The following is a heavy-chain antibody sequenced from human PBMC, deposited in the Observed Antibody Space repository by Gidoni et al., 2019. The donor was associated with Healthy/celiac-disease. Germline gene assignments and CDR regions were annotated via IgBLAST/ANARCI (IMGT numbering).Heavy chain of an antibody. V-gene: IGHV1-18*01. D-gene: IGHD3-3*01. CDR1: GYIFTSYG. Sequence: QVQLVQSGAEAKKPGASVKVSCKASGYIFTSYGIRWVRQAPGHGLEWMAWISAYNGNTDNGQRRQGRVSMTTDTSTSTADMELRSLGSDDTAVYYCARDHHGDCWSGYYLGGYDLRYYYGMDVWGQGTTATVSS. CDR3: ARDHHGDCWSGYYLGGYDLRYYYGMDV. CDR2: ISAYNGNT. J-gene: IGHJ6*02.